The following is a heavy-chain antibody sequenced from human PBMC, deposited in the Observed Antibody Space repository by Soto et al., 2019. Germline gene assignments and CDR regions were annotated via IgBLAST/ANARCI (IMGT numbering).Heavy chain of an antibody. CDR2: ISSSSSYI. CDR3: ARVGLDYGDYDY. J-gene: IGHJ4*02. CDR1: GFTFSSYS. Sequence: EVPLVESGGGLVKPGGSLRLSCAASGFTFSSYSMNWVRQAPGKGLEWVSSISSSSSYIYYADSVKGRFTISRDNAKNSLYLQMNSLRAEDTAVYYCARVGLDYGDYDYWGQGTLVTVSS. D-gene: IGHD4-17*01. V-gene: IGHV3-21*01.